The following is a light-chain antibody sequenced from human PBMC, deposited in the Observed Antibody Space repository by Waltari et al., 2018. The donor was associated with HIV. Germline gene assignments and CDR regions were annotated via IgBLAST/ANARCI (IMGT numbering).Light chain of an antibody. CDR2: DAS. V-gene: IGKV1D-13*01. J-gene: IGKJ4*01. CDR1: QGISSA. CDR3: QQFNNYPLLT. Sequence: AFQLMQSPSSLSASVGDTVTITCRASQGISSALAWYQQKPGKPPKLLIYDASYVESWVPPRFSGSGSGTDFTLTISSLQPEDFATYYCQQFNNYPLLTFGGGTKVEI.